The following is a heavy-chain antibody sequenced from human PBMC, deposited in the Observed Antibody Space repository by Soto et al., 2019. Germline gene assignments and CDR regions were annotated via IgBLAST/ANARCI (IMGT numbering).Heavy chain of an antibody. CDR3: ARTEWIQLWFDY. CDR2: IYYSGIS. Sequence: QVQLLESGPGLVKPSQTLSLICNVSGASISSGGYYWSWIRQRPGGGLEWLGFIYYSGISHYNPSLKSRATISVDTSKNQLSLKLISVTAADTAVSYCARTEWIQLWFDYWGQGALVTVS. V-gene: IGHV4-31*03. CDR1: GASISSGGYY. D-gene: IGHD5-18*01. J-gene: IGHJ4*02.